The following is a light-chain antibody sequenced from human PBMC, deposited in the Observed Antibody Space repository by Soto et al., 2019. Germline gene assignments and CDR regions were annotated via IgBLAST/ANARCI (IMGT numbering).Light chain of an antibody. CDR2: DVS. Sequence: ALTQPRSVSGSPGQSVSISCTGTSSDVGGYNYVSWYQQHPGKAPKVMIYDVSKRPSGVPDRFSGSKSGNTASLTISGLQSEDEADYYCCSYAGRYIYVFGTGTKVTVL. CDR3: CSYAGRYIYV. J-gene: IGLJ1*01. V-gene: IGLV2-11*01. CDR1: SSDVGGYNY.